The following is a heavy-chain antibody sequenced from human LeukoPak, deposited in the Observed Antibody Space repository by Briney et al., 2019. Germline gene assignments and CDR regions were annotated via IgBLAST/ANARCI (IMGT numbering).Heavy chain of an antibody. D-gene: IGHD1-26*01. V-gene: IGHV1-2*02. CDR3: ARLSVFGTSGLDP. Sequence: GASVKVSCKASGYTLSRHYLHWVRQAPGQGLEWMGWINPDTGSTHSPQKFQGRVTLTRDTSISSVYMELRSLGPVDTAIYYCARLSVFGTSGLDPWGQGTLVTVSS. CDR2: INPDTGST. CDR1: GYTLSRHY. J-gene: IGHJ5*02.